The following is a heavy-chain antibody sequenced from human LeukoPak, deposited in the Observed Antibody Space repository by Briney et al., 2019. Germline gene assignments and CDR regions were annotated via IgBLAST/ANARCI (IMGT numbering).Heavy chain of an antibody. D-gene: IGHD3-10*01. J-gene: IGHJ4*02. Sequence: GGSLRLSCAASGFTFSTYAMNWVRQAPGKGLEWVAIISYDGSSKYYADSVKGRFTISRDNSKNTLYLQMNSLRAEDTAVYYCAKDQWAGFGEFHFDYWGQGTLVTVSS. CDR3: AKDQWAGFGEFHFDY. V-gene: IGHV3-30*04. CDR1: GFTFSTYA. CDR2: ISYDGSSK.